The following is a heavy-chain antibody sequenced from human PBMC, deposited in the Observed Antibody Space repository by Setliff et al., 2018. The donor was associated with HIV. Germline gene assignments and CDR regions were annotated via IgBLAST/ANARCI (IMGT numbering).Heavy chain of an antibody. D-gene: IGHD3-10*01. J-gene: IGHJ5*02. CDR3: ARHRAQRGSGTYYDDWFDP. Sequence: SETLSLTCFVSGGSLSSYYWSWIRQPPGKGLEWIAYIYYSGSTNYNPSLKSRVTISLDRSKNQFSLKLSSVTAADTAVYYCARHRAQRGSGTYYDDWFDPWGQGTLVTVSS. CDR2: IYYSGST. V-gene: IGHV4-59*01. CDR1: GGSLSSYY.